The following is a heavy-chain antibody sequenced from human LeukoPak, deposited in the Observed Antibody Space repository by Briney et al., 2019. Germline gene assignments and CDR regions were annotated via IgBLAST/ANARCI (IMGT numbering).Heavy chain of an antibody. CDR3: AKCSARTTMIVVVHPDFDY. Sequence: GGSLRLSCAASGFTFSSYAMSWVRQAPGKGLEWVSAISGSGGSTYYADSVKGRFTISRDNSKNTLYLQMNSLRAEDTAVYYCAKCSARTTMIVVVHPDFDYWGQGTLVTVSS. J-gene: IGHJ4*02. CDR1: GFTFSSYA. V-gene: IGHV3-23*01. CDR2: ISGSGGST. D-gene: IGHD3-22*01.